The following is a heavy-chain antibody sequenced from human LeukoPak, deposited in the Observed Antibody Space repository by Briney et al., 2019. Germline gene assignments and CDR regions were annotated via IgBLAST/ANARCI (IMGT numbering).Heavy chain of an antibody. CDR2: IYYSGST. CDR1: GGSISSSSYY. D-gene: IGHD6-13*01. Sequence: SETLSLTCTVSGGSISSSSYYWGWIRQPPGKGLEWIGSIYYSGSTYYNPSLKSRLTISVDAFKNHFPLKLSSVAAAATGVYYCAGPKAIAADAFDIWGQGTMVTVSS. V-gene: IGHV4-39*06. CDR3: AGPKAIAADAFDI. J-gene: IGHJ3*02.